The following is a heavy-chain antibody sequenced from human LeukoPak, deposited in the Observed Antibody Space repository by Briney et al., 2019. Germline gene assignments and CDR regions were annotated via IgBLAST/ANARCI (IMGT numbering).Heavy chain of an antibody. Sequence: SETLSLTCAVYGGSFSGYYWSWIRQPPGKGLEWIGEINHSGSTNYNPSLKSRVTISVDTSKNQFSLKLSSVTAADTAVYYCARGHVYTGGYFDYWGQGTLVTASS. J-gene: IGHJ4*02. CDR2: INHSGST. V-gene: IGHV4-34*01. CDR3: ARGHVYTGGYFDY. D-gene: IGHD2-15*01. CDR1: GGSFSGYY.